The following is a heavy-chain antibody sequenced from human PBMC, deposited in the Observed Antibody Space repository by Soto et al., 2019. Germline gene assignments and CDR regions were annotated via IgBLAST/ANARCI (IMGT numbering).Heavy chain of an antibody. D-gene: IGHD2-8*02. CDR1: GGSFSGYS. CDR2: INHSGST. CDR3: ARDKITGLFDY. J-gene: IGHJ4*02. V-gene: IGHV4-34*01. Sequence: QVQLQQWGAGLLKPSETLSLTCAVYGGSFSGYSLTWIRQPPGTGLEWIGEINHSGSTNYNPSLKSRVTNSADTSKNQFSLKLTSETAADTAVYYCARDKITGLFDYWGQGTLVTVSS.